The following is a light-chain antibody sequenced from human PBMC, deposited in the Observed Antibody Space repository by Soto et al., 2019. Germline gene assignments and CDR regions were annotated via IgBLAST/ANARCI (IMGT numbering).Light chain of an antibody. CDR1: QSVSSSH. CDR3: QQYNNSPIT. CDR2: GAS. Sequence: VLTQSPGTLSLSPGERATLSCRASQSVSSSHLAWYQQKPGQAPRLLIYGASIRATGIPARFSDSGSGTEFTLTISSLQSEDFAVYYCQQYNNSPITFGQGTRLEI. J-gene: IGKJ5*01. V-gene: IGKV3D-15*01.